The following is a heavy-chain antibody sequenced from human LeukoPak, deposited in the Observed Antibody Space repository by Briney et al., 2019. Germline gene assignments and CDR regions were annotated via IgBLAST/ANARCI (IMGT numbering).Heavy chain of an antibody. CDR3: AADDLTRAY. V-gene: IGHV1-58*02. J-gene: IGHJ4*02. CDR2: IVVGSGSA. Sequence: GASLKVSCKASGFTFTNSAIQWVRQARGQRLEWLGWIVVGSGSANYAQKCQDRVIITRDMSTSTAYMEVSSLRSEDTAVYYCAADDLTRAYWGQGTPVTVSS. CDR1: GFTFTNSA.